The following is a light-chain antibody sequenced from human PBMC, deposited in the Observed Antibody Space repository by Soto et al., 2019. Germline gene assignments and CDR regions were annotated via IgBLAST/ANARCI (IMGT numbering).Light chain of an antibody. CDR1: QSVSRTY. CDR2: DTS. V-gene: IGKV3-11*01. J-gene: IGKJ5*01. Sequence: EIVLTQSPGTLSLSPGERSTLSFMSIQSVSRTYLAWYQQKPGQAPRLLIYDTSNRATGVPARFSGSGSGTDFTLTISSLEPEDFAVYYCQQRSNWPPITFGQGTRLEIK. CDR3: QQRSNWPPIT.